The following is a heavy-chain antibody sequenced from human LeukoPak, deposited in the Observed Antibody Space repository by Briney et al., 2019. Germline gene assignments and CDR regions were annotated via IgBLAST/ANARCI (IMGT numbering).Heavy chain of an antibody. J-gene: IGHJ4*02. CDR1: GFTLRDYS. Sequence: GGSLRLSCAASGFTLRDYSMNCVPQAPGKGLEWVSSISSSSNYIYYADSVKGRFTISRDNAKNSLHLQMNSLRAEDTAVYYCARSGQRLCSGGPCNPYYFDYWGQGTLVTVSS. CDR3: ARSGQRLCSGGPCNPYYFDY. V-gene: IGHV3-21*01. CDR2: ISSSSNYI. D-gene: IGHD2-15*01.